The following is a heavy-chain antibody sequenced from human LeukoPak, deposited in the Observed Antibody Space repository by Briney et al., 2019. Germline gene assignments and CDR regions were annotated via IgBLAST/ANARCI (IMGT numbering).Heavy chain of an antibody. J-gene: IGHJ4*02. CDR3: AKGAASLAARPSHYFDY. Sequence: VGSLRLSCAASGFTFSSYAMSWVRQAPGKGLEWVSVIGGSGGSTYYADSVKGRFSISRDNSKNTLYLQMNSPRAEDTAVYYCAKGAASLAARPSHYFDYWGQGTLVTVSS. V-gene: IGHV3-23*01. CDR1: GFTFSSYA. D-gene: IGHD6-6*01. CDR2: IGGSGGST.